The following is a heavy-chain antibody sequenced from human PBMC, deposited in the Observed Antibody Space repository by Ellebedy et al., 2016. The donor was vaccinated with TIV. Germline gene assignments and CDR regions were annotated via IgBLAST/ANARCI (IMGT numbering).Heavy chain of an antibody. CDR1: GLTFSSHA. V-gene: IGHV3-23*01. Sequence: PGGSLRLSCAASGLTFSSHAMSWVRQAPGKGLEWVSSISDSGGNTYYADSVKGRFTIPRDNAKNSLYLQLSSLRAEDTAVYYCARRSRGPSYYFDYWGQGALVTVSS. CDR2: ISDSGGNT. D-gene: IGHD3-10*01. CDR3: ARRSRGPSYYFDY. J-gene: IGHJ4*02.